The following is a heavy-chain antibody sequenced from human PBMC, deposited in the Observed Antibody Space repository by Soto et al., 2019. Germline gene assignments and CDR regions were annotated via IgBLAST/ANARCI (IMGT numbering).Heavy chain of an antibody. CDR1: GFSFSNYN. J-gene: IGHJ4*02. CDR2: ITDSSDTV. V-gene: IGHV3-48*02. Sequence: PGGSLRLSCVASGFSFSNYNMNWVRQAPGKGLEWVSYITDSSDTVHYADSVEGRFTISRDNAESSLYLQMNSLSDEDTAVYFCARDFGHGYYLDYWGRGTLVTVSS. CDR3: ARDFGHGYYLDY. D-gene: IGHD3-3*01.